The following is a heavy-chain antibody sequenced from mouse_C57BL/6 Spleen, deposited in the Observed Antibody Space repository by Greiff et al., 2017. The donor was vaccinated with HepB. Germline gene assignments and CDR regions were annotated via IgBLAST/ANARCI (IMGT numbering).Heavy chain of an antibody. J-gene: IGHJ2*01. CDR3: AREDYDPRRAGSYLDY. Sequence: QVQLQQPGAELVKPGASVKMSCKASGYTFTSYWITWVKQRPGQGLEWIGDIYPGSGSTNYNEKFKSKATLTVDTSSSTAYMQLSSLTSEDSAVYYCAREDYDPRRAGSYLDYWGQGTTLTVSS. V-gene: IGHV1-55*01. CDR2: IYPGSGST. CDR1: GYTFTSYW. D-gene: IGHD2-4*01.